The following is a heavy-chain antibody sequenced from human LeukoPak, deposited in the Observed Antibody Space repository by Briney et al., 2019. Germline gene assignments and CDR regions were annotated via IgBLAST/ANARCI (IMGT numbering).Heavy chain of an antibody. CDR3: AKAGARYSDSSGLYAFDF. CDR1: GGSIYSSGHY. V-gene: IGHV4-39*01. Sequence: SETLSLTCSVSGGSIYSSGHYWGWIRQSPGKGLEWIGTIYYSGSTYYNPSLKSRVTMSVDTSRNQFSLKLSSVNDADTAVYYCAKAGARYSDSSGLYAFDFWGQGIMVTVSS. CDR2: IYYSGST. D-gene: IGHD3-22*01. J-gene: IGHJ3*01.